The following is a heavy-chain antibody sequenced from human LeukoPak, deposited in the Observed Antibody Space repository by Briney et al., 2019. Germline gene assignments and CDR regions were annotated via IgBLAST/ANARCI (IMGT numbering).Heavy chain of an antibody. CDR1: GFTLSSYA. CDR2: ISGSGGTT. Sequence: GGSLRLSCAASGFTLSSYAMSWVRQGPGKGLEWVSGISGSGGTTNYADSVKGRFTISRDNSKNTLYLQMNSLRAEDTALYYCAKDHYQDRFRGGYFDYWGQGTLVTVSS. CDR3: AKDHYQDRFRGGYFDY. V-gene: IGHV3-23*01. D-gene: IGHD3-16*02. J-gene: IGHJ4*02.